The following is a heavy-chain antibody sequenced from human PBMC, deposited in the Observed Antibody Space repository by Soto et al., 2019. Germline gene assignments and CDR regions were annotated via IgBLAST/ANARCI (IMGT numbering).Heavy chain of an antibody. Sequence: GGSLRLSCAASGFTFSTYAMSWARQAPGKGLEWVSGISGNGYSTDYADSVKGRFTISRDSSKKTLYLLLSSLRPEDTAVYYCEAAPRGSLTHPWDLWGQGTLVTVSS. V-gene: IGHV3-23*01. CDR1: GFTFSTYA. D-gene: IGHD3-16*01. CDR3: EAAPRGSLTHPWDL. CDR2: ISGNGYST. J-gene: IGHJ4*01.